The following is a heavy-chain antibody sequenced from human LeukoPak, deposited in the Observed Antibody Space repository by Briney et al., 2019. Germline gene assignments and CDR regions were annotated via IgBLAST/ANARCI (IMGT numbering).Heavy chain of an antibody. D-gene: IGHD5-24*01. Sequence: SETLSLTCTVSGGSISGSNYYWGWIRQPPGKGLEWIGSIFYTGSSYYNPSLKSRVTLSVDTSKDQFSLKLSSATAADTAVYYCARDGYNTPGYWGQGTLVTVSS. J-gene: IGHJ4*02. CDR2: IFYTGSS. CDR3: ARDGYNTPGY. CDR1: GGSISGSNYY. V-gene: IGHV4-39*07.